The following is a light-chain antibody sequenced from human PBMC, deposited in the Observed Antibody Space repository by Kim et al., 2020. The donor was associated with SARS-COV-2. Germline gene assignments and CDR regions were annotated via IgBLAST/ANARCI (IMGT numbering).Light chain of an antibody. Sequence: SYELTQPPSVSVAPGKTARITCGGNNIGSKSEHWYQQKPGQAPVLVIYYDSDRPSGIPERFSGSNSGNTATLTISRVEAGDEADYYCQVWDSSSDHPGVFGGGTQLTVL. J-gene: IGLJ3*02. CDR2: YDS. CDR3: QVWDSSSDHPGV. CDR1: NIGSKS. V-gene: IGLV3-21*04.